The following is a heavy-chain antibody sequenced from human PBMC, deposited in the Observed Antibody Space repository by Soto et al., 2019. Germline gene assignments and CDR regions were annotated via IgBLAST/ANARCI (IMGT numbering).Heavy chain of an antibody. J-gene: IGHJ6*02. D-gene: IGHD6-13*01. CDR2: ISGSGCSS. CDR3: AKVTKRAAAGRYEYYKYGMDV. Sequence: GGSLRLSCAASGFAFSTYAMTWVRQAAGKGLEWVSVISGSGCSSYYAASVKGRFTISRDNSQNTLYLQMTGLRAEDTALYYCAKVTKRAAAGRYEYYKYGMDVWGQGTRGTVS. CDR1: GFAFSTYA. V-gene: IGHV3-23*01.